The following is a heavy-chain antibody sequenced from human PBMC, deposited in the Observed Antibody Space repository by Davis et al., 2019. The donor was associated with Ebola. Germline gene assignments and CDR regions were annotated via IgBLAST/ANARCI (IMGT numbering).Heavy chain of an antibody. V-gene: IGHV1-2*02. J-gene: IGHJ6*02. D-gene: IGHD2-2*02. CDR1: GYTFTGYY. Sequence: ASVKVSCKASGYTFTGYYMHWVRQAPGQGLEWMGWINPNSGGTNYAQKFQGRVTMTRDTSISTAYMELSRLRSDDTAVYYCARVNCSSTSCYKGEVDTYYYYGMDVWGQGTTVTVSS. CDR3: ARVNCSSTSCYKGEVDTYYYYGMDV. CDR2: INPNSGGT.